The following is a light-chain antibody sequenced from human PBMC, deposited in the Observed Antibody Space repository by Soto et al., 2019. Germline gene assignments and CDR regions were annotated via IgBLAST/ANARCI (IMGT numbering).Light chain of an antibody. CDR3: QQRSNWPIT. CDR2: AAS. Sequence: EIVLTQSPGTLSLSPVERATLPCRSSQSVSSYYLAWYQQKPGQAPRLLIYAASSRATGIPDRFSGSGFGTEFTLTISSLQSDDFATYYCQQRSNWPITFGQGTRLEIK. J-gene: IGKJ5*01. CDR1: QSVSSYY. V-gene: IGKV3D-20*02.